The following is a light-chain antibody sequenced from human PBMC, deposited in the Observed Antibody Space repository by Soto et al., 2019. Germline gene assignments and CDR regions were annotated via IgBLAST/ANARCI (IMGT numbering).Light chain of an antibody. CDR3: VAWDDSLRCAI. Sequence: QSVLTQPPSASGTPCQSVIISCSGSSSNIGNNLVYWYQQVPGMAPKLLIYANSQRPSGVPDRFSGSKSGTSASLAISGLRSEDEADYYCVAWDDSLRCAIFGGGTQLTVL. V-gene: IGLV1-47*01. CDR1: SSNIGNNL. J-gene: IGLJ7*01. CDR2: ANS.